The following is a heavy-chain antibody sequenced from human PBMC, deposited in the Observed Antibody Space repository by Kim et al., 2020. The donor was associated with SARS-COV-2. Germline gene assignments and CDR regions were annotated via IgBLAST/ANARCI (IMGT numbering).Heavy chain of an antibody. V-gene: IGHV3-21*01. D-gene: IGHD3-22*01. CDR1: GFTFSSYS. Sequence: GGSLRLSCAASGFTFSSYSMNWVRQAPGKGLEWVSSISSSSSYIYYADSVKGRFTISRDNAKNSLYLQMNSLRAEDTAVYYCARAGLYYDSSGYYASFDYWGQEPWSPSPQ. J-gene: IGHJ4*01. CDR3: ARAGLYYDSSGYYASFDY. CDR2: ISSSSSYI.